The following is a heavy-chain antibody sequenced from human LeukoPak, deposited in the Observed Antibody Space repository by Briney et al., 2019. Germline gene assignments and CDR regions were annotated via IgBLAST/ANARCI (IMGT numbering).Heavy chain of an antibody. CDR3: VKDAGTA. Sequence: PGGSLRLSCAASGFIFSTSGMNWVRQAPGKGLEWVSSISPDSNFIFQADSVKGRFTISRDNAKNSVYLQMDSLRAEDTALYYCVKDAGTAWGQGTLVTVS. V-gene: IGHV3-21*01. CDR2: ISPDSNFI. J-gene: IGHJ5*02. CDR1: GFIFSTSG. D-gene: IGHD2-8*02.